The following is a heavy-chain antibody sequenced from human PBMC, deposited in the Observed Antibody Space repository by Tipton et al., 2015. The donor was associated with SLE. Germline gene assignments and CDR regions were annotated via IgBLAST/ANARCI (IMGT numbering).Heavy chain of an antibody. D-gene: IGHD1-14*01. J-gene: IGHJ4*02. CDR1: GGSISGYY. V-gene: IGHV4-59*01. CDR2: IYYSGST. Sequence: TLSLTCTVSGGSISGYYWRWIRQPPGKGLEWIGDIYYSGSTNYRPPLKSRVTLSVDMSKNQFSLKLISVTAADTAVYYCGRGGLRMRDWIDYWGQGTLVNVSS. CDR3: GRGGLRMRDWIDY.